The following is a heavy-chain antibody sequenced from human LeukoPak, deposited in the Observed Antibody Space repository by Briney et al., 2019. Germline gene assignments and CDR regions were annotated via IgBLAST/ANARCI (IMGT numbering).Heavy chain of an antibody. CDR2: IIPIFGTA. J-gene: IGHJ4*02. Sequence: SVKVSCKASGGTFSSYAISWVRQAPGQGLEWMGGIIPIFGTANYAQKFQGRVTITADESTSTAYMELSSLRSEDTAVYYCARVDYDFWSGPGPFDYWGQGTLVTVSS. D-gene: IGHD3-3*01. CDR3: ARVDYDFWSGPGPFDY. CDR1: GGTFSSYA. V-gene: IGHV1-69*13.